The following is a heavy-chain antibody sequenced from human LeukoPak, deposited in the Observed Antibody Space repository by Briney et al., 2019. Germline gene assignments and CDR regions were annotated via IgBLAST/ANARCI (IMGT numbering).Heavy chain of an antibody. Sequence: GGSLRLSCASSGFTFSSYAMSWVRQAPGKGLEWVSTISGSGGSTYYADSVKGRFTISRDNSKNTLYLQMNSLRAEDTAVYYCATSGELSSFDYWGQGTLVTVSS. D-gene: IGHD1-7*01. CDR2: ISGSGGST. V-gene: IGHV3-23*01. J-gene: IGHJ4*02. CDR3: ATSGELSSFDY. CDR1: GFTFSSYA.